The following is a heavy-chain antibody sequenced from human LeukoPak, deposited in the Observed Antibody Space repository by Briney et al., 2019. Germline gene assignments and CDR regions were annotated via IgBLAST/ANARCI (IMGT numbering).Heavy chain of an antibody. D-gene: IGHD6-13*01. Sequence: ASVKVSCKASGYTFTSYAMHWVRQAPGQRLEWMGWINAGNGNTKYSQKFQGRVTITRDTSASTAYMELSSLRSGDTAVYYCARDARRGYSSSWYYFDYWGQGTLVTVSS. J-gene: IGHJ4*02. CDR1: GYTFTSYA. CDR3: ARDARRGYSSSWYYFDY. V-gene: IGHV1-3*01. CDR2: INAGNGNT.